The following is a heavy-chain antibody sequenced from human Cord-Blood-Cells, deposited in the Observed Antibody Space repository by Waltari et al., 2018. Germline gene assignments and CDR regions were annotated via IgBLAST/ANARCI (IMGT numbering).Heavy chain of an antibody. CDR3: AREITFGGVIVGRPNWFDP. Sequence: QVQLQQWGAGLLKPSETLSLTCAVYGGSFSGYYWSWIRQPPGKGLEWIGEINHSGSTNSNPSLKSQVTRSVDTSKNQFSLKLSSVTAADTAVYYCAREITFGGVIVGRPNWFDPWGQGTLVTVSS. V-gene: IGHV4-34*01. J-gene: IGHJ5*02. CDR2: INHSGST. D-gene: IGHD3-16*02. CDR1: GGSFSGYY.